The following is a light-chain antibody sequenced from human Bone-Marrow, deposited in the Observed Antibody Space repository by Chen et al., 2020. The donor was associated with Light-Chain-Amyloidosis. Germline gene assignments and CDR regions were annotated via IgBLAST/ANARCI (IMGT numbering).Light chain of an antibody. CDR2: WAS. V-gene: IGKV4-1*01. CDR1: QSVLYSSNNKNY. Sequence: DIVMTQSPDSLAVSLGERDTINCKSSQSVLYSSNNKNYLAWYQHKPGQPPKLLIYWASTRESGVPDRFSGSGSGTDFTLTISSLQAEDVAVYYCQQYYSTRGFTFGPGTKVDIK. CDR3: QQYYSTRGFT. J-gene: IGKJ3*01.